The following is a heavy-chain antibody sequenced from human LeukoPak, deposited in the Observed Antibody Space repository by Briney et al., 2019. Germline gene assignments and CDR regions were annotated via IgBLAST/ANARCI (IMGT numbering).Heavy chain of an antibody. CDR1: GGSISSYY. CDR2: IYYSGST. J-gene: IGHJ4*02. V-gene: IGHV4-59*08. D-gene: IGHD1-7*01. CDR3: ARQGLRARTGTPDY. Sequence: SETLSLTCTVSGGSISSYYWSWIRQPPGKGLEWIGYIYYSGSTNYNPSLKSRVTISVDTSKNQFSLKLSSVTAADTAVYYCARQGLRARTGTPDYWGQGTLVTVSS.